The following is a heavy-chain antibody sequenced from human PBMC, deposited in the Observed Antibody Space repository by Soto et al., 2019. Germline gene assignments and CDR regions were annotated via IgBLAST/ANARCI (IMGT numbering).Heavy chain of an antibody. V-gene: IGHV1-69*02. CDR3: ARRYYDILTGQDAFDI. CDR2: IIPILGIA. CDR1: GGTFSSYT. J-gene: IGHJ3*02. D-gene: IGHD3-9*01. Sequence: QVQLVQSGAEVKKPGSSVKVSCKASGGTFSSYTISWVRQAPGQGLEWMGRIIPILGIANYAQKFRGRVTITADKSTSTAYMELSSLRSEDTAVYYCARRYYDILTGQDAFDIWGQGTMVTVSS.